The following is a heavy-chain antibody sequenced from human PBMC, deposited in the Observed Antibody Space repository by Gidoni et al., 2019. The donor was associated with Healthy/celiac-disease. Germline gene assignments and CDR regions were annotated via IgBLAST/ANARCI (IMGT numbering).Heavy chain of an antibody. CDR2: ISYDGSNK. D-gene: IGHD4-17*01. J-gene: IGHJ6*02. CDR1: AFTFSSQA. Sequence: QVQLVESGGGVDQPGRSLRLSCAASAFTFSSQAMHWVRQAPGKGLEWVAVISYDGSNKYYADSVKGRFTISRDNSKNTLYLQMNSLRAEDTAVYYCARVDDDYGDYNYDGMDVWGQGTTVTVSS. V-gene: IGHV3-30-3*01. CDR3: ARVDDDYGDYNYDGMDV.